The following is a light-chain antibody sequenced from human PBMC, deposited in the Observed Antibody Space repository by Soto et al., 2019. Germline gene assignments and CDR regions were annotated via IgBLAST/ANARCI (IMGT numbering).Light chain of an antibody. Sequence: SYELTQPPSVSVSPGQTASITCSGDKLGDKYACWYQQKPGQSPVLVIYQDSKRPSGIPERFSGSNSGNTATLTISGTQAMDEADYYCQAWDGSIGVFGTGTKVTVL. CDR2: QDS. CDR3: QAWDGSIGV. J-gene: IGLJ1*01. V-gene: IGLV3-1*01. CDR1: KLGDKY.